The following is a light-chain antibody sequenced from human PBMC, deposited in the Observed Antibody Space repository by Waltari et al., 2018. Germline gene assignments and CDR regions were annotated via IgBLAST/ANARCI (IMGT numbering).Light chain of an antibody. CDR2: GKN. CDR3: SSRDISGNLL. CDR1: SLRSSL. V-gene: IGLV3-19*01. Sequence: SPELTQDPAVSAALGQTVSITCQGDSLRSSLPSWYQQTPGQAPKLVLYGKNKRPSGIPDRLSGSSSGNTAYLTIAATQAEDEADYYCSSRDISGNLLFGGGTRLAVL. J-gene: IGLJ3*02.